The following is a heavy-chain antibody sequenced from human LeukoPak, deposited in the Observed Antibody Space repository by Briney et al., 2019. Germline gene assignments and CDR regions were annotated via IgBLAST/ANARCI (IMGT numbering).Heavy chain of an antibody. Sequence: ASVKVSCKASGYTFTGYNIHWVRQAPGQGLEWMGWINPNSGGTNYAQKFQGRVTMTRDTSISTAYMELSRLRSDDTAVYYCARGDYDFWSGYYTGDYWFDPWGQGTLVTVSS. J-gene: IGHJ5*02. CDR2: INPNSGGT. V-gene: IGHV1-2*02. D-gene: IGHD3-3*01. CDR1: GYTFTGYN. CDR3: ARGDYDFWSGYYTGDYWFDP.